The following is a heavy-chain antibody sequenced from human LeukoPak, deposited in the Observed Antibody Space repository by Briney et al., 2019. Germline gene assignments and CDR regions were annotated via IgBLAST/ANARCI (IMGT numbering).Heavy chain of an antibody. Sequence: GGSLRLSCAASGFTFSSYGMHWVRQAPGTGLEWVAVISYDGSNKYYADSVKGRFTISRDNSKNTLYLQMNSLRAEDTAVYYCAKGVAAVGTWWGPNFDYWGQGTLVTVSS. J-gene: IGHJ4*02. V-gene: IGHV3-30*18. D-gene: IGHD6-13*01. CDR3: AKGVAAVGTWWGPNFDY. CDR1: GFTFSSYG. CDR2: ISYDGSNK.